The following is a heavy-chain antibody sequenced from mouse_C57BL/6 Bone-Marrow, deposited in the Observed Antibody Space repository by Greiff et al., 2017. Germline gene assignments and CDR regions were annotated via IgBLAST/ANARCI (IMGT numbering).Heavy chain of an antibody. CDR3: ARPYDYAMDY. V-gene: IGHV5-17*01. J-gene: IGHJ4*01. Sequence: EVQGVESGGGLVKPGGSLKLSCAASGFTFSDYGMHWVRQAPEKGLEWVAYISSGSSTIYYADTVKGRFTISRDNAKNTLFLQMTSLRAEYTAMYDCARPYDYAMDYWGQGTSVTVSS. CDR1: GFTFSDYG. CDR2: ISSGSSTI.